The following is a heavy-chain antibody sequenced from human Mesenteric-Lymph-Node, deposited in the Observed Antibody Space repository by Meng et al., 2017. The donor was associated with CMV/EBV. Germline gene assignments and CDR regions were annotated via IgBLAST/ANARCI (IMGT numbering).Heavy chain of an antibody. Sequence: GESLKISCAASGFTFSSYGMHWVRQAPGKGLEWVAVIWYDGSNKYYADSVKGRFTISRDNSKNTLYLQMNSLRAEDTAVYYCAKEGDYDSFDHWGQGTLVTVSS. CDR1: GFTFSSYG. J-gene: IGHJ4*02. D-gene: IGHD5-12*01. V-gene: IGHV3-33*06. CDR3: AKEGDYDSFDH. CDR2: IWYDGSNK.